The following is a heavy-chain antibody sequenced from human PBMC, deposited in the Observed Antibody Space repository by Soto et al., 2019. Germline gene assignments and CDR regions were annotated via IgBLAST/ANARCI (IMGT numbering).Heavy chain of an antibody. J-gene: IGHJ4*02. V-gene: IGHV3-23*01. CDR3: AKRGYCHSWSCLDS. D-gene: IGHD6-13*01. CDR2: VTGTGGNT. Sequence: EVQLLESGGGLVQPGGSLRLSCAASGFTFNNFAMSWVRQVPGKGLEWVSTVTGTGGNTYYADSVKGRFTISRDNSKNTVYLQMNSLRVEDTAVYYCAKRGYCHSWSCLDSWVQGTLVTVSS. CDR1: GFTFNNFA.